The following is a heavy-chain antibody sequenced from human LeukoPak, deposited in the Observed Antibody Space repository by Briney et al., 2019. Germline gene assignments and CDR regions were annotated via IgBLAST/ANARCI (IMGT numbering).Heavy chain of an antibody. CDR2: IYYSGST. J-gene: IGHJ6*03. D-gene: IGHD6-19*01. CDR3: ARVGSSGWYNYYYYYMDV. CDR1: GYSISSGYY. Sequence: SETLSLTCTVSGYSISSGYYWGWIRQPPGKGLEWIGYIYYSGSTNYNPSLKSRVTISVDTSKNQFSLKLSSVTAADTAVYYCARVGSSGWYNYYYYYMDVWGKGTTVTISS. V-gene: IGHV4-61*01.